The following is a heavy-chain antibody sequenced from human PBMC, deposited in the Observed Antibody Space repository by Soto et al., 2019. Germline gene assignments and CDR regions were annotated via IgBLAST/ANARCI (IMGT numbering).Heavy chain of an antibody. CDR1: CDSISSGDYY. CDR2: IYYSGST. J-gene: IGHJ6*02. CDR3: ARGDYYDSSGYFPGGMDV. Sequence: PSETLSLTCTVSCDSISSGDYYWSWIRQPPGKGLEWIGYIYYSGSTYYNPSLKSRVTISVDTSKNQFSLKLSSVTAADTAVYYCARGDYYDSSGYFPGGMDVWGQGTTVTVS. D-gene: IGHD3-22*01. V-gene: IGHV4-30-4*01.